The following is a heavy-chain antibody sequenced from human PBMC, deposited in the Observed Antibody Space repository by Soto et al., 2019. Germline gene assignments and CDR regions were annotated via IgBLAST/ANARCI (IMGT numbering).Heavy chain of an antibody. CDR2: ISGSGGST. Sequence: GGSLRLSCAASGFTFSSYAMSWVRQAPGKGLEWVSAISGSGGSTYYADSVKGRFTISRDNSKNTLYLQMNSLRAEDTAVYYCAKDRLSGSGPFYYMDVWAKGTTVTVSS. J-gene: IGHJ6*03. CDR1: GFTFSSYA. D-gene: IGHD3-10*01. V-gene: IGHV3-23*01. CDR3: AKDRLSGSGPFYYMDV.